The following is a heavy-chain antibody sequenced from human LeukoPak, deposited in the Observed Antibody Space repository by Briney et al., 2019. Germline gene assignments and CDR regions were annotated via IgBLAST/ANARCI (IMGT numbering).Heavy chain of an antibody. CDR1: GYTFTSYG. V-gene: IGHV1-8*02. CDR2: VNPHSGNT. Sequence: ASVKVSCKASGYTFTSYGISWVRQAPGQGLEWMGWVNPHSGNTGYAQNFQGRVTMTRNTSISTAYMELRSLRSEDTAVYYCARLSSHYGDYKVDPWGQGTLVTVSS. J-gene: IGHJ5*02. D-gene: IGHD4-17*01. CDR3: ARLSSHYGDYKVDP.